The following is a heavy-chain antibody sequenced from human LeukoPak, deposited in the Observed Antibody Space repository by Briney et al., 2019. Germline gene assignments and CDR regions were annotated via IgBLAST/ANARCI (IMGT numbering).Heavy chain of an antibody. Sequence: SVKVSCKASGYTFTNYGISWVRQAPGQGLEWMGRIIPILGIANYAQKFQGRVTITADKSTSTAYMELSSLRSEDTAVYYCARDRRFGELLNYGMDVWGQGTTVTVSS. CDR3: ARDRRFGELLNYGMDV. J-gene: IGHJ6*02. D-gene: IGHD3-10*01. CDR1: GYTFTNYG. V-gene: IGHV1-69*04. CDR2: IIPILGIA.